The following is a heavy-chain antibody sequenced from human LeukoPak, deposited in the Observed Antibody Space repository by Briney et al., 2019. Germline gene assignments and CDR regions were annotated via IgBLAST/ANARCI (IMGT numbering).Heavy chain of an antibody. CDR1: GFTFSSYA. CDR2: ISGSGGST. V-gene: IGHV3-23*01. Sequence: PGGSLRLSCAASGFTFSSYAMSWVRQAPGKGLEWVSAISGSGGSTYYADSVKGRFTISRDNSKNTLYLQMNSLRAEDTAVYYCAKFFFPSLERVVTESPLLNWGQGTLVTVSS. J-gene: IGHJ4*02. D-gene: IGHD2-21*02. CDR3: AKFFFPSLERVVTESPLLN.